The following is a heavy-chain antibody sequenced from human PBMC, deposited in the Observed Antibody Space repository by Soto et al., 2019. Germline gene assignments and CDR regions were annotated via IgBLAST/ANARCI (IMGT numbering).Heavy chain of an antibody. D-gene: IGHD2-2*02. Sequence: PSETLSLTCAVSGYSISSGYYWGWIRQPPGKGLEWIGSIYHSGSTYYNPSLKSRVTISADTSKNQFSLKLSSVTAADTAVYYCARPKIPAAIPSFFDPWGQGTLVTVSS. CDR2: IYHSGST. CDR3: ARPKIPAAIPSFFDP. J-gene: IGHJ5*02. CDR1: GYSISSGYY. V-gene: IGHV4-38-2*01.